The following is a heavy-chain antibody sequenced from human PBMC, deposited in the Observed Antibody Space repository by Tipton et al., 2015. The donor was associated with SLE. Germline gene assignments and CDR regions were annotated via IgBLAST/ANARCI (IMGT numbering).Heavy chain of an antibody. V-gene: IGHV3-7*01. CDR2: IKQDGIAK. Sequence: SLRLSCEASGFAFSTYWMNWVRQAPGKGLEWVANIKQDGIAKDYVDSVKGRFTISRDNVDNLVYLQMNSLRPEDTAVYYCARHSQYAFDIWGQGTRVTVSS. CDR1: GFAFSTYW. CDR3: ARHSQYAFDI. J-gene: IGHJ3*02. D-gene: IGHD5-18*01.